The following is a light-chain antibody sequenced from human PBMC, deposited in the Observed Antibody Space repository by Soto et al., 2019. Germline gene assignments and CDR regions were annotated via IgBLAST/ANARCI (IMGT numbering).Light chain of an antibody. J-gene: IGLJ1*01. Sequence: QAVVTQPASVSGSPGQSITISCTGTSSDIGGYPYVSWHQQHPGKAPKLMIYEVRYRPSGVSNRFSGSKSGITASLTISGLQAEDEADYYCSSYTTSSTQVFGTGTKLTVL. V-gene: IGLV2-14*01. CDR1: SSDIGGYPY. CDR3: SSYTTSSTQV. CDR2: EVR.